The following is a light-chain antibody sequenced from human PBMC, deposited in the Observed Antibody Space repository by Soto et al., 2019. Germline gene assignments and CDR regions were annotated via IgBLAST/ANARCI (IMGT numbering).Light chain of an antibody. J-gene: IGLJ2*01. V-gene: IGLV2-8*01. CDR2: EVT. CDR1: YSDIGVYDF. CDR3: SSYAGNDNWV. Sequence: QSALTQPPSASGSPGQSVTISCTGTYSDIGVYDFFSWYQQQPGKASTLLIYEVTKRPSAVRDRCSGAKSGDTAFLNVSGLQAEDDSEYYCSSYAGNDNWVFGGGTKVTVL.